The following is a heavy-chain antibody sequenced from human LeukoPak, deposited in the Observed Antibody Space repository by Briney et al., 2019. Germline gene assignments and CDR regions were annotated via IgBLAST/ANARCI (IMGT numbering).Heavy chain of an antibody. CDR2: FDPEDGET. V-gene: IGHV1-24*01. CDR3: ATFISNWSVPPPLDY. D-gene: IGHD3-3*01. CDR1: GYTLTELS. Sequence: ASVKVSCKVSGYTLTELSMHWVRQAPGKGLEWMGGFDPEDGETTYAQKFQGRVTMTEDTSTDTAYMELSSLRSEDTAVYYCATFISNWSVPPPLDYWGQGTLVTVSS. J-gene: IGHJ4*02.